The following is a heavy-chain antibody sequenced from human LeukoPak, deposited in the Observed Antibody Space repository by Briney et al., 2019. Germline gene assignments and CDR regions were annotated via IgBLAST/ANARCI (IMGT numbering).Heavy chain of an antibody. V-gene: IGHV3-21*01. CDR2: ISSSSSYI. Sequence: PGGSLRLSCAASGFTFSNYNMNWVRQAPGKGLEWVSSISSSSSYIYYADSVKGRFTISRDNAKNSLYLQMNSLRAEDTAVYYCAARRLTVTTEIDYWGQGTLVTVSS. D-gene: IGHD4-17*01. J-gene: IGHJ4*02. CDR3: AARRLTVTTEIDY. CDR1: GFTFSNYN.